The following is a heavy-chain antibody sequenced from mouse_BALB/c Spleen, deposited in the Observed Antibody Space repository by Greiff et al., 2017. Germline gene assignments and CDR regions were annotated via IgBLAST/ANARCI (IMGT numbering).Heavy chain of an antibody. D-gene: IGHD2-14*01. CDR1: GYTFTSYV. V-gene: IGHV1-14*01. CDR2: INPYNDGT. CDR3: ASRGRYDDGAWFAY. J-gene: IGHJ3*01. Sequence: VQLQQSGPELVKPGASVKMSCKASGYTFTSYVMHWVKQKPGQGLEWIGYINPYNDGTKYNEKFKGKATLTSDKSSSTAYMELSSLTSEDSAVYYCASRGRYDDGAWFAYWGQGTLVTVSA.